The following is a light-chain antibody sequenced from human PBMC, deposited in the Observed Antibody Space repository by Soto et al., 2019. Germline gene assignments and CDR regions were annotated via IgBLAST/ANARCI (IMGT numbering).Light chain of an antibody. CDR1: SSNIGAGYD. J-gene: IGLJ3*02. CDR3: QSYDSSLSGWV. CDR2: GNS. Sequence: QSVLTQPPSVSGAAGQRVTISCTGSSSNIGAGYDVHWYQQLPGTAPKLLIYGNSNRPSGVPDRFSGSKSGTSASLAITGLQAEDEADYYCQSYDSSLSGWVFGGGTKLT. V-gene: IGLV1-40*01.